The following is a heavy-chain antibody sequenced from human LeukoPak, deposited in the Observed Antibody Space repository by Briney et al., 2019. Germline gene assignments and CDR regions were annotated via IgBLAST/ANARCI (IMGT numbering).Heavy chain of an antibody. CDR1: GYSISSGHY. CDR3: ARSAGGVIIPDS. CDR2: IFDSGST. D-gene: IGHD3-16*02. Sequence: SETLSLTCTVSGYSISSGHYWGWIRQPPGKGLEWIGSIFDSGSTYYNPSLKSRVTISIDTSKDQFSLKLSSVTAADTAVYYCARSAGGVIIPDSWGQGTLVTVSS. V-gene: IGHV4-38-2*02. J-gene: IGHJ4*02.